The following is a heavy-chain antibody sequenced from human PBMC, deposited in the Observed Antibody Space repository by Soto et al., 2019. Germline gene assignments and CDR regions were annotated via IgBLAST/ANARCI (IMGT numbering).Heavy chain of an antibody. Sequence: QVQLQESGPGLVKPSQTLSLTCTVSGDSISSINNYWSWIRQPPGWGLEWIGFISYSGTTTYSPYLKSRVAISLDTSKNQFSLSLNFVTAADTAVYYCARGRGYSYGLDPWGQGSLVTVSS. CDR1: GDSISSINNY. D-gene: IGHD5-18*01. CDR2: ISYSGTT. V-gene: IGHV4-30-4*01. CDR3: ARGRGYSYGLDP. J-gene: IGHJ5*02.